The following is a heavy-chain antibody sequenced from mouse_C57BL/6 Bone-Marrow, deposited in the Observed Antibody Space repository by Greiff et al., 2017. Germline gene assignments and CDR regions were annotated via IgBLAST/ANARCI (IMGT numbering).Heavy chain of an antibody. V-gene: IGHV1-54*01. Sequence: QVQLQQSGAELVRPGTSVKVSCKASGYAFTNYLIEWVKQRPGQGLEWIGVINPGSGGTNYNEKFKGKATLTADKSSSTAYMQLSRLTSEDSAVYFCARFYYYGSSLFDYWGQGTTLTVSS. D-gene: IGHD1-1*01. CDR1: GYAFTNYL. CDR3: ARFYYYGSSLFDY. CDR2: INPGSGGT. J-gene: IGHJ2*01.